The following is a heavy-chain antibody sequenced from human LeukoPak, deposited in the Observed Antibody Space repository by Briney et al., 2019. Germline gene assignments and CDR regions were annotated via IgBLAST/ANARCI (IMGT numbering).Heavy chain of an antibody. CDR2: IYPGDSDT. D-gene: IGHD2-21*01. CDR1: GFSFTSYW. V-gene: IGHV5-51*01. Sequence: GESLKISCKGSGFSFTSYWIGWVRQMPGKGLEWMGIIYPGDSDTRYSPSFQGQVTISADKSISTAYLQWSSLKASDTAMYYCARPTYSSHDAFDIWGQGTMVTVSS. J-gene: IGHJ3*02. CDR3: ARPTYSSHDAFDI.